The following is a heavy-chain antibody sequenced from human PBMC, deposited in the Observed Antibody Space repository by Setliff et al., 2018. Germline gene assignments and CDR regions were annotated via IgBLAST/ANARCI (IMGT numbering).Heavy chain of an antibody. Sequence: PSETLSLTCAVSNYSISSGYYWGWIRQPPGKGLEWIGDIYDTGSTNYNPSLKSRVTISVDTSKNQFSLKLTSVTAADTAVYYCARDGYYGSGIYYPLAFWGQGTLVTVSS. J-gene: IGHJ4*02. CDR2: IYDTGST. CDR1: NYSISSGYY. CDR3: ARDGYYGSGIYYPLAF. D-gene: IGHD3-10*01. V-gene: IGHV4-38-2*02.